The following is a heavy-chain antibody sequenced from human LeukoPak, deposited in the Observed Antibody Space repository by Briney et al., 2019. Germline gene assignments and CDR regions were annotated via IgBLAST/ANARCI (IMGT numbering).Heavy chain of an antibody. CDR1: GGSISSYY. CDR2: IYTSGST. J-gene: IGHJ5*02. D-gene: IGHD2-2*01. CDR3: AREGSLGYCSSTSCYATRGPHWFDP. Sequence: SETLSLTCTVSGGSISSYYWSWIRQPAGKGLEWIGRIYTSGSTNYNPSLKSRVTMSVDTSKNQFSLKLSSVTAADTAVYYCAREGSLGYCSSTSCYATRGPHWFDPWGQGTLVTVSS. V-gene: IGHV4-4*07.